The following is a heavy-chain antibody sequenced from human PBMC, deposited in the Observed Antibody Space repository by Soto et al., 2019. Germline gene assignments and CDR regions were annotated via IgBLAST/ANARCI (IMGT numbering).Heavy chain of an antibody. J-gene: IGHJ6*02. V-gene: IGHV5-10-1*04. CDR2: IDPSDSYT. CDR3: ARLGYCSGGSCYYYYYGMDV. D-gene: IGHD2-15*01. CDR1: GYSFTSYG. Sequence: PGESLKISCRGSGYSFTSYGISWVRQMPGKGLEWMGRIDPSDSYTNYSPSFQGQVTISADKSISTAYLQWSSLKASDTAMYYCARLGYCSGGSCYYYYYGMDVWGQGTTVTVSS.